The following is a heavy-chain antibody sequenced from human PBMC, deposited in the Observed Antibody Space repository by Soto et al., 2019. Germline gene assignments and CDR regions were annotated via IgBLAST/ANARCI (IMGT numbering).Heavy chain of an antibody. J-gene: IGHJ6*03. D-gene: IGHD2-15*01. CDR2: IIPILGIA. CDR3: ARARAPHCSGGSCYSEYYYYYLDV. Sequence: SVKVSCKASGGTFSSYTISWVRQAPGQGLEWMGRIIPILGIANYAQKFQGRVTITADKSTSTAYMELSSLRSEDTAVYYCARARAPHCSGGSCYSEYYYYYLDVWGKGTTVTVSS. CDR1: GGTFSSYT. V-gene: IGHV1-69*02.